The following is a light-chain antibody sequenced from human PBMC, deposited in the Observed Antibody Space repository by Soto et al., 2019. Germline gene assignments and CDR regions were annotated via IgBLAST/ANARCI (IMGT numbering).Light chain of an antibody. J-gene: IGKJ4*01. Sequence: EIVMTQSPATLSVSPGERAPLPCRASQSVSSYLAWYQQKPGQAPRLLIYDASNRATGIPARFSGSGSGTDFTLTISSLEPEDFAVYYCQQRSNWPPTFGGGTKVDIK. CDR3: QQRSNWPPT. CDR2: DAS. V-gene: IGKV3-11*01. CDR1: QSVSSY.